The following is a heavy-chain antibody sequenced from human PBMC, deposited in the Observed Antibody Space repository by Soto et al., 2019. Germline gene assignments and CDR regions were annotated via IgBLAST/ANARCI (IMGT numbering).Heavy chain of an antibody. D-gene: IGHD3-22*01. Sequence: SETLSLTCIVSGGSISHYYWSLIRQPPGKGLEWIGYIYYGGVLNYNPSLKSRVAISVDTSKNQFSLKLTSVKAADTAVYDCARDGDYSRGARKFDQSGQGHMVTVSS. V-gene: IGHV4-59*01. CDR2: IYYGGVL. J-gene: IGHJ4*02. CDR3: ARDGDYSRGARKFDQ. CDR1: GGSISHYY.